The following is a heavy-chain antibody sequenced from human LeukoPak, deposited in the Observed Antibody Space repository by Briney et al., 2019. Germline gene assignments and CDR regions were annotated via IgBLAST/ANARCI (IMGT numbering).Heavy chain of an antibody. CDR3: ARLHKARDHNWFDP. CDR2: IYPGDSDT. V-gene: IGHV5-51*01. J-gene: IGHJ5*02. Sequence: GESLHISSHGSGYSFTSYWIGWVRPMPGKGREWMGIIYPGDSDTRYSPSFQGQVTISADKSISTAYLQWSSLKASDTATYYCARLHKARDHNWFDPWGQGTLVTVSS. CDR1: GYSFTSYW. D-gene: IGHD5-24*01.